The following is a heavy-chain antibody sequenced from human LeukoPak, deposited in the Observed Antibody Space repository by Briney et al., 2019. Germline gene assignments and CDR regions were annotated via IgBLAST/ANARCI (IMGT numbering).Heavy chain of an antibody. CDR3: ARSGCSAGSCYSQTVKFDS. Sequence: ASVKVSCKASGYTFTNYGISWVRQAPGQGLEWMAWISAYNGNTDYAQKFQGRVTVTADTSTSTAYMELRSLRSDDTAVYYCARSGCSAGSCYSQTVKFDSWGQGTLVTVSS. CDR2: ISAYNGNT. V-gene: IGHV1-18*01. CDR1: GYTFTNYG. D-gene: IGHD2-15*01. J-gene: IGHJ4*02.